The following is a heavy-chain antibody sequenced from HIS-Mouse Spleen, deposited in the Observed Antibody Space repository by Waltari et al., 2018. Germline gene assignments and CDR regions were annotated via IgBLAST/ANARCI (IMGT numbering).Heavy chain of an antibody. CDR3: AREIPYSSSWYDWYFDL. CDR2: IYYSGGT. V-gene: IGHV4-39*07. Sequence: QLQLQESGPGLVKPSETLSLTCTVSGGSISSSSYYWGWIRQPPGKGLEWIGSIYYSGGTYYYPSLKSRVTISVDTSKNQFALKLSSVTAADTAVYYWAREIPYSSSWYDWYFDLWGRGTLVTVSS. J-gene: IGHJ2*01. CDR1: GGSISSSSYY. D-gene: IGHD6-13*01.